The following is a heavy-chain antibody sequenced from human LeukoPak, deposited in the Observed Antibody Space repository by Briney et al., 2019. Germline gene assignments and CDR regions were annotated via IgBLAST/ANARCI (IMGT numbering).Heavy chain of an antibody. CDR1: GYTSIGYY. Sequence: YAFGYTSIGYYMHCWRRAPRQGREGMGWISAYNGSTNYYQNLQGRVTMTTDTSTSTAYMELRSLRSDDTAVDYCARECLWDDSSGPGFDYWGQGTLVTVSS. V-gene: IGHV1-18*04. J-gene: IGHJ4*02. CDR3: ARECLWDDSSGPGFDY. CDR2: ISAYNGST. D-gene: IGHD3-22*01.